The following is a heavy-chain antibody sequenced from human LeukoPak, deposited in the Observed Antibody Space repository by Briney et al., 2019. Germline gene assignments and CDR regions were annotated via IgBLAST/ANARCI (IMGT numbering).Heavy chain of an antibody. CDR1: GFTFSSYA. V-gene: IGHV3-23*01. CDR2: ISGSGGST. J-gene: IGHJ3*02. Sequence: QTGGSLRLSCAASGFTFSSYAMSWVRQAPGKGLEWVSAISGSGGSTYYADSVKGRFTISRDNSKNTLYLQMNSLRAEDTAVYYCAKDTGEMATKFPDASDIWGQGTMVTVSS. D-gene: IGHD5-24*01. CDR3: AKDTGEMATKFPDASDI.